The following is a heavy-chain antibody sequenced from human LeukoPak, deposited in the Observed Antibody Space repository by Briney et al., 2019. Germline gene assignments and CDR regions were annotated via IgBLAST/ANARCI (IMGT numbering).Heavy chain of an antibody. V-gene: IGHV3-33*01. J-gene: IGHJ6*02. CDR1: GFTFSSYG. CDR2: IWYDGSNK. D-gene: IGHD2-15*01. Sequence: GGSLRLSCAAAGFTFSSYGMHWVRQAPGKGLEWVAVIWYDGSNKYYADSVKGRFTISRDNSKNTLYLQMNSLRAEDTAVYYCARWVVVAATQYYYGMDVWGQGTTVTVSS. CDR3: ARWVVVAATQYYYGMDV.